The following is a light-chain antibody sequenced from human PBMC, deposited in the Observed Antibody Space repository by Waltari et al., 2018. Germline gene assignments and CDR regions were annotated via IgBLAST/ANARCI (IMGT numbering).Light chain of an antibody. CDR2: YDS. CDR3: LVWHSTTDHHGV. J-gene: IGLJ2*01. CDR1: HIGRKS. Sequence: SYVVTQSPSVSVAPGETARITCGGAHIGRKSGHWYQQRPGQAPVLVISYDSDRPSGIPERFSGSNSGNTATLTISWVEAEDEADYYCLVWHSTTDHHGVFGGGTKLTVL. V-gene: IGLV3-21*04.